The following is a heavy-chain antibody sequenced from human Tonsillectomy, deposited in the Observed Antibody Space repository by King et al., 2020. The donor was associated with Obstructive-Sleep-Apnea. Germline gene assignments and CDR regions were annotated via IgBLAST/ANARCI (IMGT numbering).Heavy chain of an antibody. Sequence: HVQLQQWGAGLLKPSETLSLTCGVYGGSFSGYYWSWLRQPPGRGLEWIGEINHGGSTNYNPSLKSRVTMSVGTSKSHFSLNLSSVTAADTAVYFCARESAVDTVPIYYFDFSGQGTLVTVSS. V-gene: IGHV4-34*01. J-gene: IGHJ4*02. CDR1: GGSFSGYY. CDR2: INHGGST. D-gene: IGHD4-11*01. CDR3: ARESAVDTVPIYYFDF.